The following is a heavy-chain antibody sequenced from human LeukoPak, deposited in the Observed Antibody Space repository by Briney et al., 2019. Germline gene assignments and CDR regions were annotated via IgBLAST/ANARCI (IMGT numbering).Heavy chain of an antibody. J-gene: IGHJ4*02. V-gene: IGHV3-49*04. CDR1: GFTFGDYA. CDR3: TRDSDGYNYGGWD. CDR2: IRSKAYGGTT. Sequence: LGGSLRLSCTASGFTFGDYAMSWVRQAPGKGLEWVGFIRSKAYGGTTEYAASVKGRFTISRDDSKSIAYLQMNSLKTEDTAVYYCTRDSDGYNYGGWDWGQGTLVTVSS. D-gene: IGHD5-24*01.